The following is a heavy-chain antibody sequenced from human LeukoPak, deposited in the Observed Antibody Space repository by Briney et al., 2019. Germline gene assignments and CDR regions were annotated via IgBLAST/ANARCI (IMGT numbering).Heavy chain of an antibody. CDR2: ITSDGSST. CDR3: ARVWDYDSSGNDAFDI. D-gene: IGHD3-22*01. Sequence: AGGSLRLSCAASGFTFSSYWMHWVRQPPGKGLVWVSRITSDGSSTSYADSVKGRFTISRDNAKNTLYLQMNSLRAEDTAVYYCARVWDYDSSGNDAFDIWGQGTMVTVSS. J-gene: IGHJ3*02. V-gene: IGHV3-74*01. CDR1: GFTFSSYW.